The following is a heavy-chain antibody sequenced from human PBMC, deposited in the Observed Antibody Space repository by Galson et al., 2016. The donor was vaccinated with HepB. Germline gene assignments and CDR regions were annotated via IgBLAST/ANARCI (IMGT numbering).Heavy chain of an antibody. Sequence: SLRLSCAASEFTFSTYGMHWVRQAPGKGLEWVALIWHDGSNKYYADSVKGRFTISRDNSKNTLYLQLNSLRAEDTAVYYCAREGAQMAVAGTAFDCWGQGTLVTVSS. CDR1: EFTFSTYG. J-gene: IGHJ4*02. D-gene: IGHD6-19*01. CDR3: AREGAQMAVAGTAFDC. CDR2: IWHDGSNK. V-gene: IGHV3-33*01.